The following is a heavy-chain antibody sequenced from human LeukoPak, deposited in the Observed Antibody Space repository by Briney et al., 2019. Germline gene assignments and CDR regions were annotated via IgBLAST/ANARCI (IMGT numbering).Heavy chain of an antibody. CDR3: ARCGRFYSSSWSYWYFDL. Sequence: PSETLSLTCTVSGGSISSYYWSWIRQPAGKGLEWIGRIYTSGSTNYNPSLKSRVTMSVDTSKNQFSLKLSSVTAADTAVYYCARCGRFYSSSWSYWYFDLWGRGTLVTVSS. CDR1: GGSISSYY. D-gene: IGHD6-13*01. V-gene: IGHV4-4*07. CDR2: IYTSGST. J-gene: IGHJ2*01.